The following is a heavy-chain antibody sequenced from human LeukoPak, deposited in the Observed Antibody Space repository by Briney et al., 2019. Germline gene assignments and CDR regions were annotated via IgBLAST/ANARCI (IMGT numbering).Heavy chain of an antibody. V-gene: IGHV4-30-4*08. Sequence: SQTLSHTCTVSGGSISSADYYWSWLRQPAGTGGEWVGYIYYSGNTYYNPSLKSRVTISVDRSKNQFSLKQSSVTAADTAVYYCARATITMAVGVPADAFDIWGQGTMVTVSS. CDR1: GGSISSADYY. CDR3: ARATITMAVGVPADAFDI. CDR2: IYYSGNT. D-gene: IGHD3-22*01. J-gene: IGHJ3*02.